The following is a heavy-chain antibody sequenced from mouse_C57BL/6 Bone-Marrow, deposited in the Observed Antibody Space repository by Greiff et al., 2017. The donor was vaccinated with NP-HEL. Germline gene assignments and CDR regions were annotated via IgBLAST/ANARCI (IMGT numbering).Heavy chain of an antibody. CDR1: GFTFTDYY. Sequence: DVQLVESGGGLVQPGGSLSLSCSASGFTFTDYYMSWVRQPPGKALEWLGFIRNKANGYTTEYSASVKGRFTISRDNSQSILYLQMNALRAEDSATYYCARGVDYAMDYWGQGTSVTVSS. CDR2: IRNKANGYTT. V-gene: IGHV7-3*01. CDR3: ARGVDYAMDY. D-gene: IGHD1-1*01. J-gene: IGHJ4*01.